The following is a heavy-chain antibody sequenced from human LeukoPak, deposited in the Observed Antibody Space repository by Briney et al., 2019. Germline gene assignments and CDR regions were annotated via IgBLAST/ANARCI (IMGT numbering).Heavy chain of an antibody. J-gene: IGHJ3*02. CDR2: IHYSGST. CDR3: ARAQWLAHDAFDI. Sequence: MPSETLSLTCTVSGGSISSYYWSWIRQPPGKGLEWIGYIHYSGSTNYNPSLKSRVTISVDTSKNQFSLRLSSVTAADTAVYYCARAQWLAHDAFDIWGQGTMVTVSS. V-gene: IGHV4-59*01. D-gene: IGHD6-19*01. CDR1: GGSISSYY.